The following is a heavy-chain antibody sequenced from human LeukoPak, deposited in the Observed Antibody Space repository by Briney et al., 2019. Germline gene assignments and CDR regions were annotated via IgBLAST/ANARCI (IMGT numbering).Heavy chain of an antibody. J-gene: IGHJ4*02. CDR3: ARGAEYSYGY. Sequence: GGSLRLSCAASGCTFSSYAMHWVRQAPGKGLEWVAVISYDGSNKYYADSVKGRFTISRDNSKNTLYLQMNSLRAEDTAVYYCARGAEYSYGYWGQGTLVTVSS. V-gene: IGHV3-30-3*01. D-gene: IGHD5-18*01. CDR2: ISYDGSNK. CDR1: GCTFSSYA.